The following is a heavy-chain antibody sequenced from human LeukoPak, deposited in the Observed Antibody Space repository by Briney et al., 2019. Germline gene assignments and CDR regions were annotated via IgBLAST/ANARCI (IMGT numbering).Heavy chain of an antibody. CDR3: ARSGYDHVWGTRPEPHIDY. D-gene: IGHD3-16*01. Sequence: GGSLRLSCAASGFTFSDYYMNWIRQAPGKGLEWVSYISSSGSTIYYADSVKGRFTISRDNAKNSLYLQMNSLRAEDTAVYYCARSGYDHVWGTRPEPHIDYWGQGTLVTVSS. V-gene: IGHV3-11*01. CDR2: ISSSGSTI. J-gene: IGHJ4*02. CDR1: GFTFSDYY.